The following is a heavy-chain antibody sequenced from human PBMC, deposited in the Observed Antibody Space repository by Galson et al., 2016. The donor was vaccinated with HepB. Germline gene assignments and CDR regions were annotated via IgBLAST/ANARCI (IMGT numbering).Heavy chain of an antibody. V-gene: IGHV4-39*01. J-gene: IGHJ6*02. CDR3: ARLYCSSTSCCGYCGMDV. CDR1: GGSISSSNYF. Sequence: SETLSLTCTVFGGSISSSNYFWGWIRQPPGKGLEWIGNFYKSGSNTYNPSLQSRATISVDTSKNRISLKLSSVTAADTAVYHCARLYCSSTSCCGYCGMDVWGQGTTVTVSS. D-gene: IGHD2-2*01. CDR2: FYKSGSN.